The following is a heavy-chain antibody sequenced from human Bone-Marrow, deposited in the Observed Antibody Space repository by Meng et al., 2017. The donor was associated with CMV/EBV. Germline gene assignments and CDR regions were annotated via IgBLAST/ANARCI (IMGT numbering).Heavy chain of an antibody. Sequence: TFSYYYRSWIRQAPGKGLEWVSYISNSANTIYYADSLKGRFTISRDNAKNSLFLQMNSLRDEDTAVYYCVRGSGSRYCSGVNCYSFDYWGQGTLVTVSS. D-gene: IGHD2-15*01. CDR1: TFSYYY. CDR3: VRGSGSRYCSGVNCYSFDY. J-gene: IGHJ4*02. CDR2: ISNSANTI. V-gene: IGHV3-11*01.